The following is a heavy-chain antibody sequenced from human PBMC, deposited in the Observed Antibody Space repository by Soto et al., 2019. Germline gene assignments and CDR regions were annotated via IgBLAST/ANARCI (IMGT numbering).Heavy chain of an antibody. CDR2: ISGSSIYI. V-gene: IGHV3-21*01. CDR3: AREGALKPFSS. J-gene: IGHJ5*02. CDR1: GFTVSSNY. Sequence: GGSLRLSCAASGFTVSSNYMSWVRQAPGKGLEWVSAISGSSIYIHYADSVRGRFTISRDNAKNSVYLQMDSLRVKDTAVYYCAREGALKPFSSWGQGALVTVSS.